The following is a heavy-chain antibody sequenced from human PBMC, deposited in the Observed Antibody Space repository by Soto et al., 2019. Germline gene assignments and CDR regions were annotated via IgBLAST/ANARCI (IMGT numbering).Heavy chain of an antibody. J-gene: IGHJ6*02. CDR2: IYYSGST. D-gene: IGHD6-6*01. Sequence: SETLSLTCTVSGGSISSGDCYWSWIRQPPGKGLEWIGYIYYSGSTHNNPSLKSRVTISVDTSKNQFSLKLSSVTAADTAVYYCARDSSSRSVLYYYGMDVWGQGTPVTVYS. V-gene: IGHV4-30-4*01. CDR1: GGSISSGDCY. CDR3: ARDSSSRSVLYYYGMDV.